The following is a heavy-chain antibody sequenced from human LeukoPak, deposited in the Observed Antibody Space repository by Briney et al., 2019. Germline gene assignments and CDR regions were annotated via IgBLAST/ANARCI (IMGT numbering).Heavy chain of an antibody. J-gene: IGHJ4*02. D-gene: IGHD6-25*01. Sequence: ASVKVSCKASGYIFTSQFIHWVRQAPGQGLEWMAMYNPNSGDTTFSQRFQDRVTMTRDTSVNTAFMELRRLTTDDTAVYYCARGGPRGNGFDYWGQGTLVTVSS. CDR1: GYIFTSQF. CDR3: ARGGPRGNGFDY. V-gene: IGHV1-2*02. CDR2: YNPNSGDT.